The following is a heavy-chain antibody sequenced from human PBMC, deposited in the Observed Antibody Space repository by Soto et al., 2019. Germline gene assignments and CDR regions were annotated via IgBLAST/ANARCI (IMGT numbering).Heavy chain of an antibody. J-gene: IGHJ4*02. D-gene: IGHD3-22*01. CDR2: ISYDGSYQ. Sequence: GGSLRLSCAASGFTFKSYGMHWVRQAPGKGLEWVAVISYDGSYQYYSDSVKGRFTISRDNSKNTLSLQMNIVRAEDTAVYYCSKDYTYEIIGYKRFDYCGPGTLVIGSS. V-gene: IGHV3-30*18. CDR3: SKDYTYEIIGYKRFDY. CDR1: GFTFKSYG.